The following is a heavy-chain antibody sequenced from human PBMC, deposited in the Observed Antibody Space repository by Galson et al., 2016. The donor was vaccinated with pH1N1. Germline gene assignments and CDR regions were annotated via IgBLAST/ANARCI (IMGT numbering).Heavy chain of an antibody. J-gene: IGHJ3*02. CDR1: GFTFSAFS. CDR2: ISSNSWHM. D-gene: IGHD4-17*01. V-gene: IGHV3-21*04. Sequence: SLRLSCAASGFTFSAFSINWARQAPGKGLEWVSSISSNSWHMYYADSVKGRLTISRDNAKNSLYLQMNSLRGGDTAVYYCARDRGFLSVTTSAFHMWGQGTMVTVSS. CDR3: ARDRGFLSVTTSAFHM.